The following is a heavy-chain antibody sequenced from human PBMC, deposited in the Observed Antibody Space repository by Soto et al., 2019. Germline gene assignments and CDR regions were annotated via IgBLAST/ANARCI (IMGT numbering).Heavy chain of an antibody. J-gene: IGHJ4*02. CDR1: GFTFDDYA. D-gene: IGHD2-15*01. CDR2: ISWNSNII. Sequence: PGGSLRLSCAASGFTFDDYAMYWVRRVPGKGLEWVSSISWNSNIIGYADSVKGRFTISRDNAKNSLYLQMNSLRPEDTALYYCAKGGPDGFCSGGRCYFDYWGQGTLVTVPQ. V-gene: IGHV3-9*01. CDR3: AKGGPDGFCSGGRCYFDY.